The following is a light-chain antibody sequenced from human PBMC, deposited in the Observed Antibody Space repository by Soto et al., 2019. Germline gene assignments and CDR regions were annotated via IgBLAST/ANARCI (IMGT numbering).Light chain of an antibody. V-gene: IGKV1-39*01. CDR1: QTMSSY. CDR3: QQYDSSST. J-gene: IGKJ4*02. CDR2: AAS. Sequence: DIQMTQSPYSLSASLGDIVTITCRASQTMSSYLNWYQQKPGKAPKLLIYAASSLQSGVSSRFSGSGSGTEFTLTISSLQPDDSATYYCQQYDSSSTFGGGTKVDI.